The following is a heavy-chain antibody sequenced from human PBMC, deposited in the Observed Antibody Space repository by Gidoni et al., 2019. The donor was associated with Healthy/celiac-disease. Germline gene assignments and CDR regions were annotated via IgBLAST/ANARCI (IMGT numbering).Heavy chain of an antibody. J-gene: IGHJ6*02. D-gene: IGHD5-12*01. CDR1: GGTFSSHA. Sequence: QVQLVQSGAEVKKPGSAVKVSCKASGGTFSSHAISWVRQAPGHGLEWMGGIIPIFGTANYAKKFQGRVTITADKSTSTAYMELSSLRSEDTAVYYCARDIVATIGYYYYYGMDVWGQGTTVTVSS. CDR3: ARDIVATIGYYYYYGMDV. CDR2: IIPIFGTA. V-gene: IGHV1-69*06.